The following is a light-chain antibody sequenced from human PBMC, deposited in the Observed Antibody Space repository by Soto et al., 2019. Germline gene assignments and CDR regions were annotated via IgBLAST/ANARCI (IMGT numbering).Light chain of an antibody. CDR3: CSYAGSVV. J-gene: IGLJ2*01. CDR2: EGT. V-gene: IGLV2-23*01. CDR1: SNDIGNYNL. Sequence: QSVLTQPASVSASPGQSITISCTGTSNDIGNYNLVSWYQQHPGKAPKLIIYEGTKRPSGVSNRFSGSKSGNTASLTISGLQAEDEADYYCCSYAGSVVFGGGTKLTVL.